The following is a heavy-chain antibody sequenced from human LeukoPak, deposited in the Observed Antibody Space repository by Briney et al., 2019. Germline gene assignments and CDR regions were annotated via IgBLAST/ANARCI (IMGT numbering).Heavy chain of an antibody. CDR2: ISSSSSYI. CDR1: GFTFSSYS. CDR3: ARGVGYDFWSGYLYYFDY. J-gene: IGHJ4*02. Sequence: GGSLRLSGAASGFTFSSYSMNWVRQAPGKGLEWVSSISSSSSYIYYADSVKGRFTISRDNAKNSLYLQMNSLRAEDTAVYYCARGVGYDFWSGYLYYFDYWGQGTLVTVSS. V-gene: IGHV3-21*01. D-gene: IGHD3-3*01.